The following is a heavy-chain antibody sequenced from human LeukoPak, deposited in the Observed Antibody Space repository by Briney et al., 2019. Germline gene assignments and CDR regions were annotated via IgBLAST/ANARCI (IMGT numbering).Heavy chain of an antibody. CDR2: ISSSGGMI. J-gene: IGHJ4*02. CDR3: ARGFWSSSGY. D-gene: IGHD3-3*01. V-gene: IGHV3-11*01. CDR1: GFRFSDYD. Sequence: GGSLRLSCAASGFRFSDYDMTWIRQAPGKGLEWISHISSSGGMIYYADSVRGRFTVSRDNTKNSVLLQMNGLRVEDTALYYCARGFWSSSGYWGQGTLVTVSS.